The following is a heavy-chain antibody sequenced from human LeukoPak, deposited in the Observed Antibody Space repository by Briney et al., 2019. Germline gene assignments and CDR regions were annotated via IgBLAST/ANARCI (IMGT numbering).Heavy chain of an antibody. CDR2: IYSGGST. V-gene: IGHV3-66*01. CDR1: GFTVGSNY. Sequence: GGSLRLSCAASGFTVGSNYMSWVRQAPGKGLEWVSVIYSGGSTYYADSVKGRFTISRDNSKNTLYLQMNSLRAEDTAVYYCARDRIDAFDFWGQGTMVTVSS. CDR3: ARDRIDAFDF. J-gene: IGHJ3*01.